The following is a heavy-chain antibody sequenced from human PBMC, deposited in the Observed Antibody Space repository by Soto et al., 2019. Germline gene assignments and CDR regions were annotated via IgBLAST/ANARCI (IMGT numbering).Heavy chain of an antibody. CDR3: AAGEPRITMVRGVIEYYYGMDV. J-gene: IGHJ6*02. CDR2: IGACNGNT. V-gene: IGHV1-18*01. D-gene: IGHD3-10*01. Sequence: VASVKVSCKASGYTFTSYGISWVRQAPGQGLEWMGWIGACNGNTNYAQKLQGRVTITTDTSTSTAYMELSSLRSEDTAVYYCAAGEPRITMVRGVIEYYYGMDVWGQGTTVTVSS. CDR1: GYTFTSYG.